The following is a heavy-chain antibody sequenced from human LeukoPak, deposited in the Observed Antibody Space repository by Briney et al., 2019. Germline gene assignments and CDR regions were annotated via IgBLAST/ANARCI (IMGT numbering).Heavy chain of an antibody. CDR2: IHYTGST. Sequence: SETLSLTCTVSGGSISSYYWSWIRQSPGKGLECIGYIHYTGSTNYNPSLKSRVTISVETSKNQFSLKLKSVTAADTAVYYCARDGYYYGSGSPGGGYYYYYMDVWGKGTTVTISS. V-gene: IGHV4-59*01. J-gene: IGHJ6*03. CDR1: GGSISSYY. CDR3: ARDGYYYGSGSPGGGYYYYYMDV. D-gene: IGHD3-10*01.